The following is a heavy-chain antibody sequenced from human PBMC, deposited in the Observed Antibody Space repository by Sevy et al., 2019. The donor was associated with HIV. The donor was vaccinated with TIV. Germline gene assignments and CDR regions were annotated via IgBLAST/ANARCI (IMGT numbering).Heavy chain of an antibody. D-gene: IGHD1-26*01. Sequence: GGSLRLSCAASGFTFSTYWMNWVRQTPGKGLEWVANIKQDGSEKYYVDSVKGRFTISREKAKKSLYLKMSSLRAEDTAVYYCARADRPTREKDYSGSYSWFDPWGQGTLVTVSS. CDR1: GFTFSTYW. CDR2: IKQDGSEK. V-gene: IGHV3-7*01. CDR3: ARADRPTREKDYSGSYSWFDP. J-gene: IGHJ5*02.